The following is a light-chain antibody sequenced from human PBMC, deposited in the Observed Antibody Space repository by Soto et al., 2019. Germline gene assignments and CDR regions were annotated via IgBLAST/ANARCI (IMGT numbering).Light chain of an antibody. V-gene: IGKV3-15*01. CDR3: QQYNNWPPMYT. J-gene: IGKJ2*01. CDR1: QAVNSN. CDR2: GAS. Sequence: EIVLTQSPATLSVSPGERATLSCRASQAVNSNLAWYQHKPGQAPRLLIYGASTRATGIPARFSGSGSGTELTLTISSRQSEDFEVYYCQQYNNWPPMYTFGQGTKLEIK.